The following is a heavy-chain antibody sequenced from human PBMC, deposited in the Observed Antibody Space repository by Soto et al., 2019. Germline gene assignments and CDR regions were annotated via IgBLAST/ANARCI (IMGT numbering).Heavy chain of an antibody. D-gene: IGHD3-22*01. CDR1: GYTFTSYG. CDR2: INVGNGNT. CDR3: ATQQDYDGCLDS. Sequence: ASVKVSCKASGYTFTSYGISWVRQAPGQRLEWMGWINVGNGNTRYSQKFQGRLTLTRDTPGNTAYLELNSLISEDTAVYYCATQQDYDGCLDSWGQGTLVTVSS. V-gene: IGHV1-3*01. J-gene: IGHJ4*02.